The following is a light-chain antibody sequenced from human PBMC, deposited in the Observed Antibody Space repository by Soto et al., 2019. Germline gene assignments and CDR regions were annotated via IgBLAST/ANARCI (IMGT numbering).Light chain of an antibody. Sequence: QSALTQPASVSGSPGQSITISCTGTSSDVGGYNFVSWYQQHPGTAPKLMIYDVSNRPSGVSNRFSGSKSGNTASLTISGLQPADEADYYCSSYTSSSTVVFGGGTQLTV. CDR1: SSDVGGYNF. V-gene: IGLV2-14*01. CDR3: SSYTSSSTVV. J-gene: IGLJ2*01. CDR2: DVS.